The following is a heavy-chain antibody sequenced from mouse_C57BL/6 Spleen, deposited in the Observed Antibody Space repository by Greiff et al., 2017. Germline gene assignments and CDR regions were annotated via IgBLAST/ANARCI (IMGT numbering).Heavy chain of an antibody. D-gene: IGHD1-1*02. V-gene: IGHV1-52*01. Sequence: QVQLQQPGAELVRPGSSVKLSCKASGYTFTSYWMHWVKQRPIQGLEWIGNIDPSDSETHYNQKVKDKATIAVDKSYSAVYMQISSLTSEDSAVYYGARENYYGGGGGFAYWGQGTLVTVSA. CDR1: GYTFTSYW. J-gene: IGHJ3*01. CDR2: IDPSDSET. CDR3: ARENYYGGGGGFAY.